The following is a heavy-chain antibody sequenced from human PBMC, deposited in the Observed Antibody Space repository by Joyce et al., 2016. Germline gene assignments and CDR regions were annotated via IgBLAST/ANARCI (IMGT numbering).Heavy chain of an antibody. CDR1: GFTFSTNY. V-gene: IGHV3-53*04. D-gene: IGHD6-13*01. Sequence: EVQLVESGGGLVQPGGSLRLSCAASGFTFSTNYMSWVRQAPGKGLEWVSIIYYSGSTYYADSVKGRITISRHNSKNTIYLQMNSLRAEDTAVYYCARNVAATDTSWFDPWGQGTLVTVSS. CDR3: ARNVAATDTSWFDP. J-gene: IGHJ5*02. CDR2: IYYSGST.